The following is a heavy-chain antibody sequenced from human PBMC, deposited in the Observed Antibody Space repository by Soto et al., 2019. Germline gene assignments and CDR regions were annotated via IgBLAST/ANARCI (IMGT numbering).Heavy chain of an antibody. V-gene: IGHV3-30*18. J-gene: IGHJ5*02. D-gene: IGHD3-22*01. CDR3: AKGNYDLSGLSLYWFDP. CDR2: ISYDGRNK. Sequence: QVQLVESGGGVVQPERSLRLSCAASGFTFSNYAMHWVRQAPGKGPEWVAAISYDGRNKYYADSVKGRFTISRDNSKNTLDLHMNSLGAEDTAVYYCAKGNYDLSGLSLYWFDPWGQGTLVTVSS. CDR1: GFTFSNYA.